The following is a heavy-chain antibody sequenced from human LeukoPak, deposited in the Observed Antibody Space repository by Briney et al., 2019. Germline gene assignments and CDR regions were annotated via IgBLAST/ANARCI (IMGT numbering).Heavy chain of an antibody. CDR3: ARDQEGFDY. V-gene: IGHV1-46*01. CDR2: IYSRDGST. J-gene: IGHJ4*02. Sequence: ASVKVSCMASGFTFTSHGFTWVRQAPGQGLEWMGMIYSRDGSTSYAQKFQGRVTVTRDTSTSTVHMELSGLRSEDTAVYYCARDQEGFDYWGQGTLVTVSS. CDR1: GFTFTSHG.